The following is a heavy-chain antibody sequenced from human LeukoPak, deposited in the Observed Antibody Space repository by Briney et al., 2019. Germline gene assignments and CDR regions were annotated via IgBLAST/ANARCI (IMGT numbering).Heavy chain of an antibody. Sequence: GGSLRLSCAASGFSFSSIAMSWVRQAPGKGLEWVSAIINSGGSTYYADSVKGRFTISRDNSRNTLYSQMNSLRAEDTAVYYCARDYGVAEGYWGQGTLVTVSS. J-gene: IGHJ4*02. CDR1: GFSFSSIA. CDR2: IINSGGST. D-gene: IGHD6-19*01. CDR3: ARDYGVAEGY. V-gene: IGHV3-23*01.